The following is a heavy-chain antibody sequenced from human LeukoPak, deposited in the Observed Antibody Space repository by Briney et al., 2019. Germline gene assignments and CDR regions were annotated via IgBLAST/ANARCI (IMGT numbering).Heavy chain of an antibody. D-gene: IGHD3-22*01. Sequence: PGGSLRLSCAASGFIFTNYFMSWVRQAPGKGLEWVAIIKHDGSEKYYVDSVRGRFTISRDNTMNSLYLQMSSLRAEDTAVYYCATDRGWRTSGYYLYYFEYWGQGTLVTYSS. J-gene: IGHJ4*02. CDR2: IKHDGSEK. CDR1: GFIFTNYF. V-gene: IGHV3-7*01. CDR3: ATDRGWRTSGYYLYYFEY.